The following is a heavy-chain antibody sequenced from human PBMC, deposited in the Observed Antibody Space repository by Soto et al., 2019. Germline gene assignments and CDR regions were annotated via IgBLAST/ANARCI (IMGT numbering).Heavy chain of an antibody. J-gene: IGHJ6*02. CDR1: GFPFDDYT. D-gene: IGHD6-6*01. CDR3: VNVIRQLVRSDEDGSGMDV. V-gene: IGHV3-43*01. Sequence: GRSLRLSCAASGFPFDDYTMHWVVQAPENVLEWVSRISWDGGSTYYADSVKGRFTISRDNSKNSLYLQMNSLRTEDTALYYCVNVIRQLVRSDEDGSGMDVWGQGTTVTVSS. CDR2: ISWDGGST.